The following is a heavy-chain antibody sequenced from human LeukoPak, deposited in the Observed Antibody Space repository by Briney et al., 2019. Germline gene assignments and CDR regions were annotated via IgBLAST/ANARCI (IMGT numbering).Heavy chain of an antibody. D-gene: IGHD3-16*02. V-gene: IGHV1-69*13. J-gene: IGHJ6*03. CDR1: GGTFSSYA. CDR3: AGGGGISGYYYYYMDV. Sequence: SVKVSCKASGGTFSSYAISWVRQAPGQGLEWMGGIIPIFGTANYAQKFQGRVTITADESTSTAYMELSSLRSEDTAVYYCAGGGGISGYYYYYMDVWGKGTTVTVSS. CDR2: IIPIFGTA.